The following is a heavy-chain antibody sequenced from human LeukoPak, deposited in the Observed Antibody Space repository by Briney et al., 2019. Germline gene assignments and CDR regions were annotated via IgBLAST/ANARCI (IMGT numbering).Heavy chain of an antibody. CDR1: GGSINNYW. Sequence: SETLSLTCSVSGGSINNYWWNWIRQPPGKGLEWIGYIYYSGSTSYNPFLKSRLTILVDTSLNQFSLKLNSVTAADTAVYYCARYCSGGDCYSKALDYWGQGILVTVSS. V-gene: IGHV4-59*01. D-gene: IGHD2-15*01. CDR2: IYYSGST. CDR3: ARYCSGGDCYSKALDY. J-gene: IGHJ4*02.